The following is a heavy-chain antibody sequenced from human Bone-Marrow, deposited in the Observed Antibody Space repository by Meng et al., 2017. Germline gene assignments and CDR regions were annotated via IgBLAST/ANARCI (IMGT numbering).Heavy chain of an antibody. D-gene: IGHD4-17*01. CDR2: IRSKANSYAT. J-gene: IGHJ6*02. CDR1: GFTFSGSA. Sequence: ETLSLTCAASGFTFSGSAMHWVRQASGKGLEWVGRIRSKANSYATAYAASVKGRFTISRDDSKNTAYLQMNSLKTEDTAVYYCTRPENTDYGDYAYSYYYGMDVWGQGTTVTVSS. V-gene: IGHV3-73*01. CDR3: TRPENTDYGDYAYSYYYGMDV.